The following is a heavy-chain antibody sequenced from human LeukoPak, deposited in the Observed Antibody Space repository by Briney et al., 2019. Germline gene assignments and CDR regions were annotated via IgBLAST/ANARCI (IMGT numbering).Heavy chain of an antibody. D-gene: IGHD3-10*02. V-gene: IGHV3-11*04. Sequence: GGSLRLSCAASGFTFSDYYMGWIRQAPGKGLEWVSYITTRGSPIYYADSVEGRFTMSRDNAKKSLYLQMNSLRAEDTAVYYCARAGRKSRGVDLVRKKETGYYYYMDVWGKGTTVTVSS. CDR1: GFTFSDYY. J-gene: IGHJ6*03. CDR3: ARAGRKSRGVDLVRKKETGYYYYMDV. CDR2: ITTRGSPI.